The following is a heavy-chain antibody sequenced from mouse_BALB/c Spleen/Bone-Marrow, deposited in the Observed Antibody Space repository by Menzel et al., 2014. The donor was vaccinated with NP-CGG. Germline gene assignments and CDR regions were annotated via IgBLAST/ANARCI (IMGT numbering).Heavy chain of an antibody. J-gene: IGHJ2*01. CDR1: GFSITSGYS. CDR2: IHYSVGT. CDR3: ARKGTGTSYFDY. V-gene: IGHV3-1*02. D-gene: IGHD4-1*01. Sequence: EVMLVESGPDLVKPSQSLSLTCTVTGFSITSGYSWHWIRQFPGNKLEWMGYIHYSVGTNYNPSLKSRISITRDTSKNQFFLQLNSVTTEDTATYYCARKGTGTSYFDYWGQGTTLTVSS.